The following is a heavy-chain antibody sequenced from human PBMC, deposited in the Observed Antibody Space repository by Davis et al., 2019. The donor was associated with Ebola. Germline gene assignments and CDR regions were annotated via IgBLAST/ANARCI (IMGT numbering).Heavy chain of an antibody. CDR3: ARDSGMVRGVLPWGGMDV. CDR1: GGSISSYY. J-gene: IGHJ6*04. Sequence: SETLSLTCTVSGGSISSYYWSWIRQPPGKGLEWIGYIYYSGSTYYNPSLKSRLIISVDTSKNQFSLKLSSVTAADTAVYFCARDSGMVRGVLPWGGMDVWGKGTTVTVSS. D-gene: IGHD3-10*01. V-gene: IGHV4-59*12. CDR2: IYYSGST.